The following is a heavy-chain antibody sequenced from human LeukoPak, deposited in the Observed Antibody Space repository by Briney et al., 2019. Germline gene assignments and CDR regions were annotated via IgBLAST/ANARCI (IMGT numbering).Heavy chain of an antibody. J-gene: IGHJ6*04. V-gene: IGHV3-48*03. CDR1: GFTFSSYA. D-gene: IGHD3-10*02. CDR2: ISSSGSTI. Sequence: GGSLRLSCAASGFTFSSYAMHWVRQAPGKGLEWVSYISSSGSTIYYADSVKGRFTISRDNAKNSLYLQMNGLRAEDTAVYYCAELGITMIGGVWGKGTTVTISS. CDR3: AELGITMIGGV.